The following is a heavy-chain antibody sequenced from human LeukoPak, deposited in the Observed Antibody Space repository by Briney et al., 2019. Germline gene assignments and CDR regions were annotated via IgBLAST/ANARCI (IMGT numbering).Heavy chain of an antibody. D-gene: IGHD3-22*01. V-gene: IGHV3-30-3*02. CDR2: VSYDGSNQ. Sequence: QPGGSLRLSCAASGFTLSTYTMHWVRQAPGKGLQWVAVVSYDGSNQYYADSVKGRFTISRDNSKNTIYLQMNSLRDEDTAVYYCAKTTDYYDSSGWSFDYWGQGTLVTVSS. CDR1: GFTLSTYT. J-gene: IGHJ4*02. CDR3: AKTTDYYDSSGWSFDY.